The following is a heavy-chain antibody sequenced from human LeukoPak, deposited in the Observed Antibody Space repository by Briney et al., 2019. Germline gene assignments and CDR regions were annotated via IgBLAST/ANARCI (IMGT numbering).Heavy chain of an antibody. CDR1: GGTFSIYA. Sequence: XTXSXKAXGGTFSIYAISWGRQAPGQGLEWMGGIIPIFGTANYAQKFQGRVTITADESTSTAYMELSSLRSEDTAVYYCARGYSGYDSYWYFDLWGRGTLVTVDS. CDR2: IIPIFGTA. CDR3: ARGYSGYDSYWYFDL. J-gene: IGHJ2*01. V-gene: IGHV1-69*01. D-gene: IGHD5-12*01.